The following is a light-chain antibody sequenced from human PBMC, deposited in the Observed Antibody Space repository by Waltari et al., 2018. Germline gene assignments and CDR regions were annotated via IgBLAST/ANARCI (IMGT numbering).Light chain of an antibody. CDR1: QIVRSSF. J-gene: IGKJ1*01. CDR3: QQYGSSPWT. V-gene: IGKV3-20*01. Sequence: EIVLTQSPGTLSFPPGERATLSCRASQIVRSSFLAWYQQKPGQAPRLLIYGASSRATGIPDRFSGGGSGTDFTLTISRLEPEDFAVYYCQQYGSSPWTFGQGSKVEIK. CDR2: GAS.